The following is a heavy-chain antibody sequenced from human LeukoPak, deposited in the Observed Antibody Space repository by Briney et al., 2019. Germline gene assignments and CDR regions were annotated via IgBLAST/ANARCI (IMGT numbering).Heavy chain of an antibody. CDR2: ISAYNGNT. Sequence: ASVKVSCKASGYTFTSYGISWVRQAPGQGLEWMGWISAYNGNTNYAQKLQGRVTMTTDTSTSTAYMELRSLRSDDTAVYYCARECCGGQQWLAPAFDYNYYGMDVWGKGTTVTVSS. D-gene: IGHD6-19*01. V-gene: IGHV1-18*04. CDR1: GYTFTSYG. CDR3: ARECCGGQQWLAPAFDYNYYGMDV. J-gene: IGHJ6*04.